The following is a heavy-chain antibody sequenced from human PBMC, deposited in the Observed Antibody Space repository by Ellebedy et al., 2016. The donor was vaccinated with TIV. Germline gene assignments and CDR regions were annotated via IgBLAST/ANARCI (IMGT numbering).Heavy chain of an antibody. CDR3: ARDRDREVSDV. CDR2: IYSTGST. V-gene: IGHV4-4*07. CDR1: GGSISSYF. D-gene: IGHD5/OR15-5a*01. Sequence: MPGGSLRLSCSVSGGSISSYFWSWIRQPAGRGLEWIGRIYSTGSTNYNPSLKSRVTMSVDRSKNQFSLKVNSVIAADTAMYYCARDRDREVSDVWGQGTTVTVSS. J-gene: IGHJ6*02.